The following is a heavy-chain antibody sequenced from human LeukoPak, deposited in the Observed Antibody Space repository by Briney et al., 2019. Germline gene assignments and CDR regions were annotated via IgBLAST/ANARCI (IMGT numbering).Heavy chain of an antibody. Sequence: PSETLSLTCAVYGGSFSGYYWSWIRQPPGKGLEWIGEINHSGSTNYNPSLKSRVTISVDTSKNQFSLKLSSVTAADTAVYYCARVPSVRGDYWGQGTLVTVSS. CDR1: GGSFSGYY. J-gene: IGHJ4*02. V-gene: IGHV4-34*01. CDR2: INHSGST. CDR3: ARVPSVRGDY. D-gene: IGHD3-10*01.